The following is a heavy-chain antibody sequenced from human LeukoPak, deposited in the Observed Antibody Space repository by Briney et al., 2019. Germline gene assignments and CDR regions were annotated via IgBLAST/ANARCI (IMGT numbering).Heavy chain of an antibody. CDR3: AREQKEMATGGFDY. J-gene: IGHJ4*02. CDR1: GFTVSSNY. D-gene: IGHD5-24*01. CDR2: IYSGGST. V-gene: IGHV3-53*01. Sequence: PGGSLTLSCSASGFTVSSNYMSWVRQAPGKGLEWVSVIYSGGSTYYADSVKGRFTISRDNSKNTLYLQMNSLRAEDTAVYYCAREQKEMATGGFDYWGQGTLVTVSS.